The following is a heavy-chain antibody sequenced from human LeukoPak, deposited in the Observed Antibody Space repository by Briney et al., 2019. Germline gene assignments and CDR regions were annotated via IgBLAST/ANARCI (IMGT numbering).Heavy chain of an antibody. V-gene: IGHV4-61*02. Sequence: SETLSLTCTVSGGSIRSSSYYWAWIRQPAGKGPEWIGRIFSSGTTKYNPSLKSRVTISLDTSKNQFSLKLSSVTAADTAVYYCARGKGYYDFWSGYYRNYNWFDPWGQGTLVTVSS. CDR2: IFSSGTT. CDR1: GGSIRSSSYY. J-gene: IGHJ5*02. D-gene: IGHD3-3*01. CDR3: ARGKGYYDFWSGYYRNYNWFDP.